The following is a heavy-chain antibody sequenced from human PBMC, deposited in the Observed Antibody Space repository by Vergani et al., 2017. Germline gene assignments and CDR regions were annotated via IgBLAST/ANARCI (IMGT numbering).Heavy chain of an antibody. CDR3: AQEIRYGAGSYYIDYYYYYGVDV. Sequence: QVQLVQSGAEVKKPGSSVKVSCKASGGTFSSYAISWVRQAPGQGLEWMGGIIPIFGTANYAQKFQGRVTITADESTSTAYMELSSLRSEDTAVYYCAQEIRYGAGSYYIDYYYYYGVDVWVQGTTVTV. CDR2: IIPIFGTA. J-gene: IGHJ6*02. V-gene: IGHV1-69*12. CDR1: GGTFSSYA. D-gene: IGHD3-10*01.